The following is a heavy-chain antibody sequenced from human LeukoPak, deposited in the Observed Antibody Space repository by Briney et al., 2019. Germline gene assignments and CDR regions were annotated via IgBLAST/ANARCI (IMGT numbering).Heavy chain of an antibody. Sequence: GASVKVSCKASGYTFTGYYMHWVRQAPGQGLEWMGWINPNSGGTNYAQKFQGRVTMTRDTSISTAYMELSRLRSDDTAVYYCARLSSGSYDAFDIWGQGTMVTVSS. V-gene: IGHV1-2*02. CDR3: ARLSSGSYDAFDI. J-gene: IGHJ3*02. CDR2: INPNSGGT. CDR1: GYTFTGYY. D-gene: IGHD6-19*01.